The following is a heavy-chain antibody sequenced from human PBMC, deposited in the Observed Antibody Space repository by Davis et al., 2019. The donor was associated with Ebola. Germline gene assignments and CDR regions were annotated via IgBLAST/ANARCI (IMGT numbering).Heavy chain of an antibody. CDR3: ARQRSSSWNYYYYYGMDV. CDR1: GGTFSSYA. V-gene: IGHV1-2*04. D-gene: IGHD6-6*01. CDR2: INPNSGGT. J-gene: IGHJ6*02. Sequence: AASVKVSCKASGGTFSSYAISWVRQAPGQGLEWMGWINPNSGGTNYAQKFQGWVTMTRDTSISTAYMELSRLRSDDTAVYYCARQRSSSWNYYYYYGMDVWGQGTTVTVS.